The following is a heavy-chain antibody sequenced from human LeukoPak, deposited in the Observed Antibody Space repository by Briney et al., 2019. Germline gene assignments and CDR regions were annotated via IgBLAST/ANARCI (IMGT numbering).Heavy chain of an antibody. J-gene: IGHJ4*02. CDR2: IYYSGST. D-gene: IGHD3-10*01. CDR1: GGSISSYY. CDR3: ARLYGFFDY. Sequence: SETLSLTCTVSGGSISSYYWSWIRQPPGKGLEWIGYIYYSGSTNYNPSLKSRVTISVGTSKNQFSLKLSSVTAADTAVYYCARLYGFFDYWGQGTLVTVSS. V-gene: IGHV4-59*01.